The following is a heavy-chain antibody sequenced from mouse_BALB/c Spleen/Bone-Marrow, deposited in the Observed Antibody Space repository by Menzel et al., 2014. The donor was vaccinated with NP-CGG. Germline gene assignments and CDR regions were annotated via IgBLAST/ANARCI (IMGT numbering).Heavy chain of an antibody. CDR3: ARAGHYYAMDY. Sequence: EVKLVESGGGLVQPGGSLRLSCATSGFTFTDYYMSWVRQPPGKALEWLGFIRNKPNGYTTEYSASAKGRFTISRDNSQSILYLQMNTLRAEDSATYYCARAGHYYAMDYWGQGTSVTVSS. J-gene: IGHJ4*01. V-gene: IGHV7-3*02. CDR1: GFTFTDYY. CDR2: IRNKPNGYTT.